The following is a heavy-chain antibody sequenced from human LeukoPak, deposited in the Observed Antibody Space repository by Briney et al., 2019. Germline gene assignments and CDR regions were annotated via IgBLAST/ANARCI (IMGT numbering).Heavy chain of an antibody. J-gene: IGHJ6*02. CDR1: GFTFSSYA. V-gene: IGHV3-23*01. CDR2: ISGSGGTT. CDR3: AKGGCSGGSCYPGDYYGMDV. Sequence: GGSLRLSCAASGFTFSSYAMSWVHQAPGKGLEWVSAISGSGGTTYYADSVKGRFTISRDNSKNTLYLQMNSLRAEDTAVYYCAKGGCSGGSCYPGDYYGMDVWGQGTTVTVSS. D-gene: IGHD2-15*01.